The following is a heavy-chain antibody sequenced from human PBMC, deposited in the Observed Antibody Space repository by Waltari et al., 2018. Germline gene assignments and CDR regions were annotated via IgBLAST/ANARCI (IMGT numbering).Heavy chain of an antibody. CDR1: GGSLSSPRYY. Sequence: QLQLQESGPGLVKPSETLSLTCTVSGGSLSSPRYYWGWIRQPPGKGLEWIGSFYYGGKTYYNPSLQSRITISVDTSKNQFSLKLNSVTAADTAVYYCARPCCVGGGALLSLDLWGQGTLVTVSS. CDR2: FYYGGKT. V-gene: IGHV4-39*01. D-gene: IGHD3-16*01. J-gene: IGHJ5*02. CDR3: ARPCCVGGGALLSLDL.